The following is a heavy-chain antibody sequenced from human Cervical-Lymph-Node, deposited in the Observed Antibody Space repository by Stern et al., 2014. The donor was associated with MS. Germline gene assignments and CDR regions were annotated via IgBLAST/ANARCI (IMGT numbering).Heavy chain of an antibody. V-gene: IGHV3-30*18. D-gene: IGHD4-17*01. J-gene: IGHJ4*02. CDR3: AKRSYGDYDY. CDR1: GFSFSNYG. Sequence: VQLVESGGGVIKPGRSLRLSCATSGFSFSNYGMHWVRQAPGKGPERVASILHDGSNKCYADSVKGRFTISRYYSKNTVYLQMSGLRGEDTAVYYCAKRSYGDYDYWGQGTLVTVSS. CDR2: ILHDGSNK.